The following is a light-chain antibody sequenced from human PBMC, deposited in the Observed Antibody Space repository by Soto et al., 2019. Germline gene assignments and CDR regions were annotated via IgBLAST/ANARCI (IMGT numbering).Light chain of an antibody. J-gene: IGLJ2*01. CDR2: SNN. CDR1: SFNVGSNT. CDR3: AAWDDSLNGVV. V-gene: IGLV1-44*01. Sequence: QSVLTQPPSASATPWQRVTISCSGSSFNVGSNTVNWYQQVTGTAPKLLINSNNQRPSGVPDRFSGSKSGTSASLAISGLQSEDEADYYCAAWDDSLNGVVFGGGTKLTVL.